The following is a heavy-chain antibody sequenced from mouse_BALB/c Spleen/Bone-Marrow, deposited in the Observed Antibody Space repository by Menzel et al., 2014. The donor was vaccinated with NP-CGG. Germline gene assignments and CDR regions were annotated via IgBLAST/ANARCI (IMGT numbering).Heavy chain of an antibody. CDR3: ARWGNSYAIDY. J-gene: IGHJ4*01. V-gene: IGHV1-87*01. CDR2: IYPGDGDT. CDR1: GYTFTSYW. Sequence: VQLEESGAELARPGASVKLSCKASGYTFTSYWMQWVKQRPGQGLEWIGAIYPGDGDTRYTQKFKGKATLTADKSSSIAYMQLSSLASEDSAFYYCARWGNSYAIDYWGQGTSVTVSS. D-gene: IGHD2-1*01.